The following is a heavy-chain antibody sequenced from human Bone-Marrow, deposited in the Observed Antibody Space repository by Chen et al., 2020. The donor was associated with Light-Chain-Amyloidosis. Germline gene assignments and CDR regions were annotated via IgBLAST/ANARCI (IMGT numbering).Heavy chain of an antibody. J-gene: IGHJ4*02. V-gene: IGHV5-51*01. D-gene: IGHD5-12*01. Sequence: EVQLEQSGPEVKKPGESLKISCKGSGYTFPNYWIGWVRQMPGKGLEWMGVIYPDDSDARYRPSFEGQVTISADKSLPPPYLQWRSLKASDTAMYYCARRRDGYNFDYWGQGTLVTVSS. CDR3: ARRRDGYNFDY. CDR1: GYTFPNYW. CDR2: IYPDDSDA.